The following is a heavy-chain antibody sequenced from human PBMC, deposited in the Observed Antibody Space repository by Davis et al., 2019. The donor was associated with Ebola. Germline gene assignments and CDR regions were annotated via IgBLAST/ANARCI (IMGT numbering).Heavy chain of an antibody. J-gene: IGHJ4*02. CDR1: GFTFSSYE. CDR2: ISSSGSTI. CDR3: ARGGDYSSGWTYYFDY. Sequence: GGSLRLSCAASGFTFSSYEMNWVRQAPGKGLEWVSYISSSGSTIYYADSVKGRFTISRDNAKNSLYLQMNSLRAEDTAVYYCARGGDYSSGWTYYFDYWGQGTLVTVSS. V-gene: IGHV3-48*03. D-gene: IGHD6-19*01.